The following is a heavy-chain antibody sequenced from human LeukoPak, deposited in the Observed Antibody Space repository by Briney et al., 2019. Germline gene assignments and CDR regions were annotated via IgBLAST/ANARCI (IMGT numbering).Heavy chain of an antibody. J-gene: IGHJ4*01. D-gene: IGHD6-13*01. V-gene: IGHV5-51*01. CDR1: GYSFTTYW. CDR3: ARRSAAVGFNYFDY. CDR2: VYPGDSDT. Sequence: GESLKISCKGSGYSFTTYWIGWVRQMPGKGLEWMGIVYPGDSDTTYSPSFEGQVTISADKSISIAYLQWSSLKASDTAMYYCARRSAAVGFNYFDYWGQGTLVTVSS.